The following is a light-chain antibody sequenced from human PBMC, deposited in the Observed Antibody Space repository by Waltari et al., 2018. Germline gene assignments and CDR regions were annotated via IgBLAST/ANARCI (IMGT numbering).Light chain of an antibody. J-gene: IGLJ2*01. V-gene: IGLV2-14*01. CDR1: NSDVGGYDY. CDR2: EVR. CDR3: SSYTSSNTV. Sequence: QSALTQPASVSGSPGQSITISCTGINSDVGGYDYVSWYQQHPGKAPKLMIYEVRNRPSGVSSRFSGSKSGNTASLTISGLQAEDEADYYCSSYTSSNTVFGGGTKLTVL.